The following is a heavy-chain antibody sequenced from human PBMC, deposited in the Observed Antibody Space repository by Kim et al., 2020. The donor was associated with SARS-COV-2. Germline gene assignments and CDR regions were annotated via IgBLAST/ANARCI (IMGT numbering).Heavy chain of an antibody. CDR3: ARMVRGLHFEN. CDR2: VGNGGGNT. D-gene: IGHD3-10*01. V-gene: IGHV3-23*01. J-gene: IGHJ1*01. Sequence: GGSLRLSCADSGFTFSSHAMSWVRQVPGKGLEWVSTVGNGGGNTYYADPVKGRFTISRDNSKNTLYLQMNNLRADDTAVYYCARMVRGLHFENWGQGTLVTVSS. CDR1: GFTFSSHA.